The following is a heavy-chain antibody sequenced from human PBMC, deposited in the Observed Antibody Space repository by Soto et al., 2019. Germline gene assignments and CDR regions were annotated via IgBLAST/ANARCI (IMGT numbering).Heavy chain of an antibody. D-gene: IGHD5-18*01. Sequence: SVKVSCKASGGTFSSYAISWVRQAPGQGLEWMGGIIPIFGTANYAQKFQGRVTITADESTSTAYMELSSLRSEDTAVYYCARVSAGSRDTAMVSVFDYWGQGILVTVS. J-gene: IGHJ4*02. V-gene: IGHV1-69*13. CDR1: GGTFSSYA. CDR3: ARVSAGSRDTAMVSVFDY. CDR2: IIPIFGTA.